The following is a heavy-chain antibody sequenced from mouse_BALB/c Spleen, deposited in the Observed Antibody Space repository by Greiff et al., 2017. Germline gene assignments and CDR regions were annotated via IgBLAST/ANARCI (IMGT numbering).Heavy chain of an antibody. CDR3: ARHTYGFAY. D-gene: IGHD2-14*01. J-gene: IGHJ3*01. CDR2: ISNGGGST. CDR1: GFTFSSYT. Sequence: EVKLMESGGGLVQPGGSLKLSCAASGFTFSSYTMSWVRQTPEKRLEWVAYISNGGGSTYYPDTVKGRFTISRDNAKNTLYLQMSSLKSEDTAMYYCARHTYGFAYWGQGTLVTVSA. V-gene: IGHV5-12-2*01.